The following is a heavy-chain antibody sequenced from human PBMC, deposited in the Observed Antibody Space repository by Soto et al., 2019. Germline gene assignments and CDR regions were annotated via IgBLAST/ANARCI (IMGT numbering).Heavy chain of an antibody. J-gene: IGHJ4*02. D-gene: IGHD4-4*01. V-gene: IGHV3-66*01. CDR3: AREGGSRYSNYGFDY. CDR1: GVTVSSNY. CDR2: IYSGGST. Sequence: GGSLRLSCAASGVTVSSNYMSWVRQAPGKGLGWVSVIYSGGSTYYADSVKGRFTISRDNSKNTLYLQMNSLRAEDTAVYYCAREGGSRYSNYGFDYWGQGTLVTVSS.